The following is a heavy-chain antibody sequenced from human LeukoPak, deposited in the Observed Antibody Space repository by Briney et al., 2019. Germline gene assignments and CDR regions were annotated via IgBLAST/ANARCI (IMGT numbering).Heavy chain of an antibody. Sequence: SETLSLTCTVSGGSISSHYWSWIRQPPGKGLEWIGYIYYSGSTNYNPSLKSRVTISVDTSKNQFSLRLTSVTAADTAVYYCARQAYDTGYDAFDIWGQGTLVTVSS. CDR2: IYYSGST. CDR3: ARQAYDTGYDAFDI. D-gene: IGHD3-22*01. V-gene: IGHV4-59*11. CDR1: GGSISSHY. J-gene: IGHJ3*02.